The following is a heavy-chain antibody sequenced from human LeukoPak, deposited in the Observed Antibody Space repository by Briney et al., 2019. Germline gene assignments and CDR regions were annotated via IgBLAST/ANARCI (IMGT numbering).Heavy chain of an antibody. CDR1: GGSISSSNW. Sequence: SGTLSLTCAVSGGSISSSNWWSWVRQPPGKGLEWIGEIYHSGGTNYNPSLKSRVTISVDKSKNQFSLKLSSVTAADTAVYYCARRRAVAGPYFDYWGQGTLVTVSS. CDR2: IYHSGGT. CDR3: ARRRAVAGPYFDY. D-gene: IGHD6-19*01. J-gene: IGHJ4*02. V-gene: IGHV4-4*02.